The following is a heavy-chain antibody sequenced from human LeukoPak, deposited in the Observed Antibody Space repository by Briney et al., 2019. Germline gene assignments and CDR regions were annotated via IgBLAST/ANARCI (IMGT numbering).Heavy chain of an antibody. J-gene: IGHJ4*02. CDR2: IKQDGSTI. V-gene: IGHV3-7*03. D-gene: IGHD4-17*01. CDR1: GFTFSNYW. Sequence: PGGSLRLSCAASGFTFSNYWMSWVRQAPGKGLEWVGNIKQDGSTINYVDSAKGRFTISRDNSKNTLYLQMNSLRAEDTAVYYCAKLGGTVTTSPPDYWGQGTLVTVSS. CDR3: AKLGGTVTTSPPDY.